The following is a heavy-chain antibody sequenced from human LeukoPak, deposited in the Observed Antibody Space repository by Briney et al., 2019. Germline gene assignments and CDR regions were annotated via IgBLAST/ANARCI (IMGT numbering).Heavy chain of an antibody. CDR2: IISDGSEG. V-gene: IGHV3-7*03. D-gene: IGHD6-6*01. J-gene: IGHJ3*01. CDR3: ARSSYSSSSSV. Sequence: GGSLRLSCAVSGFTFSGFWMSWSRQAPGKGLEWVASIISDGSEGYYADVVKGRFTISRDNAKNSLYLQINSLRAEDTAVYYCARSSYSSSSSVWGQGTMVTVSS. CDR1: GFTFSGFW.